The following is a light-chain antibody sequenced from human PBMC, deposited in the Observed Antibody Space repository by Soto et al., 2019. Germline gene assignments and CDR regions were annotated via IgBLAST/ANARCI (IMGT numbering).Light chain of an antibody. V-gene: IGKV3-20*01. Sequence: IFMAQSPATLSVSPVERATLSCMASQSVSTYLAWYQQKPGQAPRLLIYGASSRATGIPDRFSGSGSGTDFTLTISRLEPEDFAVYYCQQYGSSVWTFGQGTKVDIK. CDR1: QSVSTY. CDR3: QQYGSSVWT. J-gene: IGKJ1*01. CDR2: GAS.